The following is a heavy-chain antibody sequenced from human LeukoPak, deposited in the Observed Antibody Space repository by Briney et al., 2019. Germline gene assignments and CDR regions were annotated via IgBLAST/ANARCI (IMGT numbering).Heavy chain of an antibody. CDR3: ARDNQVEMATIVDY. J-gene: IGHJ4*02. D-gene: IGHD5-24*01. Sequence: ASVKVSCKASGYTFTRYYIHWVRQAPGQGLQWMGVISPRSGSTSYAQRFQGRVTMTSDTSTSTVYMELSSLRSEDTAVYFCARDNQVEMATIVDYWGQGTLVTVSS. CDR1: GYTFTRYY. CDR2: ISPRSGST. V-gene: IGHV1-46*01.